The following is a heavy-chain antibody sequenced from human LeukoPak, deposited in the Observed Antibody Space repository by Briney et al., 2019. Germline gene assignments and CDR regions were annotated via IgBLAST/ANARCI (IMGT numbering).Heavy chain of an antibody. V-gene: IGHV1-46*01. Sequence: PGGSLRLSCAASGYTFTSHFMHWVRQAPGQGLEWMGIINPRGGSTSYTQKFQGRVTMTRDTSTSTVYMELSSLRSEDTAVYYCARVKSYYYDTSDKDAFDIWGQGTMVTVSS. CDR2: INPRGGST. J-gene: IGHJ3*02. CDR1: GYTFTSHF. D-gene: IGHD3-22*01. CDR3: ARVKSYYYDTSDKDAFDI.